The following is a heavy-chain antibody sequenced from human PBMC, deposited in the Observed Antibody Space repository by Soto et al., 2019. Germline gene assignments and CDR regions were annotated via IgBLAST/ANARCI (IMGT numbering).Heavy chain of an antibody. V-gene: IGHV5-10-1*01. CDR3: ATPSPYYDFWSGYSPNYYYGMDV. D-gene: IGHD3-3*01. J-gene: IGHJ6*02. CDR2: IDPSDSYT. Sequence: GESLKISCKGSGYSFTSYWNSWVRQMPGKGLAWMGRIDPSDSYTNYSPSFQGHVTISADKSISTAYLQWSSLKASDTAMYYCATPSPYYDFWSGYSPNYYYGMDVWGQGTTVTVSS. CDR1: GYSFTSYW.